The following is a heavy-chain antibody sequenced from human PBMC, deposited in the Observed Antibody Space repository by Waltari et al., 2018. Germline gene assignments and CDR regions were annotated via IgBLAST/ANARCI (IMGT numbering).Heavy chain of an antibody. CDR1: GVTVGHNS. D-gene: IGHD2-8*02. V-gene: IGHV3-53*02. Sequence: EVQLVETGGDLIKTGGSLRLSCAASGVTVGHNSLSWVRLEPGQGLGLVSSITPNDDTFYSDSVRGRFNILRDTSKNTLHLQMSFLRAEDTAVYYCVTLKPPGHYFYMDVWGKGTTVNVSS. J-gene: IGHJ6*03. CDR2: ITPNDDT. CDR3: VTLKPPGHYFYMDV.